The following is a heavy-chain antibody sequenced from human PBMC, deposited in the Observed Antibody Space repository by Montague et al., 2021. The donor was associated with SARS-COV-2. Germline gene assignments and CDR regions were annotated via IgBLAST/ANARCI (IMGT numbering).Heavy chain of an antibody. J-gene: IGHJ4*02. Sequence: SLGLSCAVSGFTFSSYAMHWVRQAPGKGLEWVAVISYDGSNKYYADSVKGRFTISRDNSKNTLYLQMNSLRAEDTAVYYCARPALESYSKSWYLDYWGQGTLVTVSS. D-gene: IGHD6-13*01. CDR3: ARPALESYSKSWYLDY. CDR2: ISYDGSNK. CDR1: GFTFSSYA. V-gene: IGHV3-30*04.